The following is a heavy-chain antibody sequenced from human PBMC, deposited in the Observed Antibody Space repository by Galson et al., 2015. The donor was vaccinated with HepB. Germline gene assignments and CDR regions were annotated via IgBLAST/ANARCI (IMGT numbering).Heavy chain of an antibody. CDR2: ISSSSSYI. V-gene: IGHV3-21*01. J-gene: IGHJ3*02. Sequence: SLRLSCAASGFTFSSYSMNWVRRAPGKGLEWVSSISSSSSYIYYADSVKGRFTISRDNAKNSLYLQMNSLRAEDTAVYYCASDRPSFYYGSGSYYRDAFDIWGQGTMVTVSS. CDR3: ASDRPSFYYGSGSYYRDAFDI. D-gene: IGHD3-10*01. CDR1: GFTFSSYS.